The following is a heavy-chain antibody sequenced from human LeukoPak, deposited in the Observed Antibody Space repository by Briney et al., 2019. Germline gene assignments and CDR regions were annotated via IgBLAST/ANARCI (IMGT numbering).Heavy chain of an antibody. CDR2: IYHSGSI. D-gene: IGHD4-17*01. J-gene: IGHJ4*02. Sequence: SETLSLTCAVSGGSISSSNWWSWVRQPPGKGLEWIGEIYHSGSINYNPSLKSRVTISVDKSKNQFSLKLSSVTAADTAVYYCARRRLRPSIIIDYWGQGTLVTVSA. V-gene: IGHV4-4*02. CDR3: ARRRLRPSIIIDY. CDR1: GGSISSSNW.